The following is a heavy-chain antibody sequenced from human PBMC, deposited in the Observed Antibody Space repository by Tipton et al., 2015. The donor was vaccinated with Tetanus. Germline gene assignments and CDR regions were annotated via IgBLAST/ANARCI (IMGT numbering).Heavy chain of an antibody. CDR1: GDSFTNNIYY. V-gene: IGHV4-39*07. Sequence: TLSLTCTVSGDSFTNNIYYWAWIRQPPGKGLEWIASINYSGSTFYNPSIKSRVTIFVDKSKNQFSLNLSSVTAADTAMYYCARGGITAAGILDYWGQGTLVTVSS. CDR2: INYSGST. CDR3: ARGGITAAGILDY. J-gene: IGHJ4*02. D-gene: IGHD6-13*01.